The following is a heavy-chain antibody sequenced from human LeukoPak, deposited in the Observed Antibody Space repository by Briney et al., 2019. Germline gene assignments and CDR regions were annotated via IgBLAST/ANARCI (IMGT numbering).Heavy chain of an antibody. J-gene: IGHJ3*02. CDR3: ARDSSGAANAFDI. CDR2: ISYDGSNK. V-gene: IGHV3-30-3*01. Sequence: GGSLRLSCAASGFTFSSYAMHWVRQAPGKGLEWVAVISYDGSNKYYADSVEGRFTISRDNSKNTLYLQMNSLRAEDTAVYYCARDSSGAANAFDIWGQGTMVTVSS. CDR1: GFTFSSYA. D-gene: IGHD2-15*01.